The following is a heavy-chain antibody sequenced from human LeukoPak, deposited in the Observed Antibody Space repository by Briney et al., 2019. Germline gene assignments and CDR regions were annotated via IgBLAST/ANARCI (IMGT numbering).Heavy chain of an antibody. Sequence: GESLKISCKGSGYSFTSHWIGWVRQMPGKGLEWMGIIYPGDSETRYSPSFQGQVTIPADKSISTAYLQWSSLKASDTAMYYCSRRYYYHSSGYYLAHDAFDIWGQGTMVTVSS. CDR3: SRRYYYHSSGYYLAHDAFDI. V-gene: IGHV5-51*01. CDR1: GYSFTSHW. CDR2: IYPGDSET. D-gene: IGHD3-22*01. J-gene: IGHJ3*02.